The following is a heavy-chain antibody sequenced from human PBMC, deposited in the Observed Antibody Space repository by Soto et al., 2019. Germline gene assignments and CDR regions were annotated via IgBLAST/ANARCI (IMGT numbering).Heavy chain of an antibody. D-gene: IGHD3-10*01. Sequence: GGSLRLSCAASGFTVAESAMHWVRQAPGKGLEWVSGMSWNSRSIDYADSVKGRFTISRDNAKNSLFLQMNSLRPEDTALYYCTKGYYGSGSSYFDYWGRGALVTVSS. CDR3: TKGYYGSGSSYFDY. V-gene: IGHV3-9*01. CDR2: MSWNSRSI. J-gene: IGHJ4*02. CDR1: GFTVAESA.